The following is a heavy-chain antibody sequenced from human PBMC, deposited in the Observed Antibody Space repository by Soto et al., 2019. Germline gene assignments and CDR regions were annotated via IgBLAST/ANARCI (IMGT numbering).Heavy chain of an antibody. CDR3: ARAGGYYGSGSYYLGRYYYYGMDV. V-gene: IGHV1-3*01. J-gene: IGHJ6*02. Sequence: QVQLVQSGAEVKKPGASVKVSCKASGYTFTSYAMHWVRQAPGQRLEWMGWINAGNGNTKYSQKFQGRVTITRDTSASKAYMELSSLRSEDTAVYYCARAGGYYGSGSYYLGRYYYYGMDVWGQGTTVTVSS. CDR2: INAGNGNT. D-gene: IGHD3-10*01. CDR1: GYTFTSYA.